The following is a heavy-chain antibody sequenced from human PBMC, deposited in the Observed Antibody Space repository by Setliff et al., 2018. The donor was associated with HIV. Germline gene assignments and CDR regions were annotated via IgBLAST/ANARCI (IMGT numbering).Heavy chain of an antibody. CDR1: GGSISSSNYY. D-gene: IGHD1-26*01. CDR3: ARAGMGALRSLFDY. V-gene: IGHV4-39*07. Sequence: SETLSLTCTVSGGSISSSNYYWGWIRQPPGKGLEWIGSIYYSGSTNYNPSLKSRVTISVDTSKNQFSLKLRSVTAADTAIYYCARAGMGALRSLFDYWGQGTLVTVSS. J-gene: IGHJ4*02. CDR2: IYYSGST.